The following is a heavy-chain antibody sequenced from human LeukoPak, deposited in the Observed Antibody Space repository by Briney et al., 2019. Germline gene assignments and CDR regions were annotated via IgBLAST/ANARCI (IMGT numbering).Heavy chain of an antibody. J-gene: IGHJ5*02. Sequence: SETLSLTCTVSGNSISTNNYYWGWIRQPPGKGLEWIGSIYYSGSTYYNLSLKNRVTMSVDTSRNQFSLRLSSVTAADTSVYYCARDLGYSSSSADNWFDPWGQGTLVTVSS. V-gene: IGHV4-39*02. CDR2: IYYSGST. CDR3: ARDLGYSSSSADNWFDP. D-gene: IGHD6-6*01. CDR1: GNSISTNNYY.